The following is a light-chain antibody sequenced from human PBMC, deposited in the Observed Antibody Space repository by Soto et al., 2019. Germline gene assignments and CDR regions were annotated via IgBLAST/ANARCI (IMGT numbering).Light chain of an antibody. J-gene: IGKJ1*01. CDR1: QSVSSN. V-gene: IGKV3-15*01. CDR3: QQYNNWPPGT. CDR2: GAS. Sequence: EIVMTQSPATLSVSPGERATLSCRASQSVSSNLAWYQQKPGQAPRLHIYGASTRATGIPARFSGSGSGTEFTLTISRLQSEDFAVYYCQQYNNWPPGTFGQGTKVEIK.